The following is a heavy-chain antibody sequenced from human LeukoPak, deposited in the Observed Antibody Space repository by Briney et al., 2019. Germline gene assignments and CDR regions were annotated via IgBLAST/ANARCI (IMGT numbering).Heavy chain of an antibody. CDR2: IYSDGRT. CDR3: ARDLYNSGGDY. CDR1: GFTVSTNY. D-gene: IGHD6-19*01. V-gene: IGHV3-53*01. J-gene: IGHJ4*02. Sequence: GGSLRLSCAASGFTVSTNYMSWVRQAPGKGLEWVSVIYSDGRTYYADSVKGRFTVSRDNAKNSLYLQMNSLRDEDTAVYYCARDLYNSGGDYWGQGTLVTVSS.